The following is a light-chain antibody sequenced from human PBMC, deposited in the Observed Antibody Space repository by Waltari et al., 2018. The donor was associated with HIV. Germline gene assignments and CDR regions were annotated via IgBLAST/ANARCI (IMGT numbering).Light chain of an antibody. CDR3: QAWDSSTGV. V-gene: IGLV3-1*01. J-gene: IGLJ1*01. CDR2: QDS. CDR1: KLGDKY. Sequence: SYELTQPPSVSVSPGQTASITCSGDKLGDKYACWYQQKPGQSPVLVIYQDSKRPPRIPERFSGSNSGNTATLTISGTQAMDEADYYCQAWDSSTGVFGTGTKVTVL.